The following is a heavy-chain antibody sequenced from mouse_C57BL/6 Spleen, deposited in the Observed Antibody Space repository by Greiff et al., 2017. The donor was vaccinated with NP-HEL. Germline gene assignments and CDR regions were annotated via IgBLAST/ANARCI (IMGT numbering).Heavy chain of an antibody. Sequence: QVQLQQPGAELVKPGASVKLSCKASGYTFTSYWMQWVNQRPGQGLEWIGEIDPSDSYTNYNQKFKGKATLTVDTSSSTAYMQLSSLTSEDSAVYYCARGGLTVPWLAYWGQGTLVTVSA. CDR3: ARGGLTVPWLAY. V-gene: IGHV1-50*01. D-gene: IGHD4-1*01. CDR2: IDPSDSYT. CDR1: GYTFTSYW. J-gene: IGHJ3*01.